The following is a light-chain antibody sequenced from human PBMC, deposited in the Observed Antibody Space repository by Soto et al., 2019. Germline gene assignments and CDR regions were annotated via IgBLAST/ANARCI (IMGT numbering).Light chain of an antibody. Sequence: QPVLTQSPSASASLGASVKLTCTLSSGHSSYAIAWHQQQPDKGPRYLMKLNSDGSHNKGDGIPDRFSGSSSGAERYLTISSLQSEDEAEYYCQTWGTGIVIFGGGTKLTVL. CDR2: LNSDGSH. J-gene: IGLJ2*01. CDR1: SGHSSYA. V-gene: IGLV4-69*01. CDR3: QTWGTGIVI.